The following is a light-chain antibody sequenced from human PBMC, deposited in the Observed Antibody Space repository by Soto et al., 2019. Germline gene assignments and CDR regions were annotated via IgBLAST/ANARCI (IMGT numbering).Light chain of an antibody. CDR2: DAS. CDR3: QQYGSSPQT. V-gene: IGKV3D-20*01. CDR1: QSVSSSY. Sequence: EIVLTQSPATLSLSPGERATLSCRASQSVSSSYLAWYQQKPGLAPRLLIYDASSRATGIPDRFSGSGSGTDFTLTISRLEPEDFAVYYCQQYGSSPQTFGQGTKVDI. J-gene: IGKJ1*01.